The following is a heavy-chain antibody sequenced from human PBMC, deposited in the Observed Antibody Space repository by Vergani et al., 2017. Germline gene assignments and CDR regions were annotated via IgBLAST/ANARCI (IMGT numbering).Heavy chain of an antibody. D-gene: IGHD6-19*01. V-gene: IGHV3-23*01. Sequence: EVQLLESGGGLVQPGGSLRLSCAASGFTFSSYAMSWVRQAPGKGLEWVSGVSGSGYSAYYTDSVKGRFTISRDNSKNTLYLQMNSLRAEDTAVYYCAREASVAGYRTGAKDYWGQGTLVTVSS. CDR1: GFTFSSYA. CDR3: AREASVAGYRTGAKDY. CDR2: VSGSGYSA. J-gene: IGHJ4*02.